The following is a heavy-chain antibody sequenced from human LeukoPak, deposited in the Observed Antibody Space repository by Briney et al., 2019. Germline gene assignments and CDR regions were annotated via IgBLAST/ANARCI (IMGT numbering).Heavy chain of an antibody. CDR1: GGSISSGGYY. J-gene: IGHJ4*02. V-gene: IGHV4-31*03. D-gene: IGHD2-2*01. CDR2: IYYSGST. Sequence: SETLSLTCTVSGGSISSGGYYWSWIRQHPGKGLEWIGHIYYSGSTYYNPSLKSRVTISVDTSKNQFSLKLSSVTAADTAVYYCARDQQYCSSTSCYSNFDYWGQGTLVTVSS. CDR3: ARDQQYCSSTSCYSNFDY.